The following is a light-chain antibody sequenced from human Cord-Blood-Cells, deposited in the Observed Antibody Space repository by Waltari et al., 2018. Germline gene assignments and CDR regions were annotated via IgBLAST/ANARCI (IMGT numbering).Light chain of an antibody. CDR1: QSVSSSY. J-gene: IGKJ3*01. CDR2: GAS. V-gene: IGKV3-20*01. Sequence: EIVLTQSPGTLSLSPGERATLSCRASQSVSSSYLAWYQQKPGQAPRRLIYGASSRATGIPDRFSGSGSGTDFTLTISRLEPEDFAVYYCQQYGSSPFTCGPGTKVDIK. CDR3: QQYGSSPFT.